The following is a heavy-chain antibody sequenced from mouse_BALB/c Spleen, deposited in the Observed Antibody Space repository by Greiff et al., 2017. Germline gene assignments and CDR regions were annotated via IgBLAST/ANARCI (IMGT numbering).Heavy chain of an antibody. CDR1: GFNIKDTY. Sequence: EVKVEESGAELVKPGASVKLSCTASGFNIKDTYMHWVKQRPEQGLEWIRRIDPANGNTKYDPKFQGKATITADTSSNTAYLQLSSLTSEDTAVYYCARWGTTLDYWGQGTTLTVSS. V-gene: IGHV14-3*02. CDR2: IDPANGNT. CDR3: ARWGTTLDY. D-gene: IGHD1-1*01. J-gene: IGHJ2*01.